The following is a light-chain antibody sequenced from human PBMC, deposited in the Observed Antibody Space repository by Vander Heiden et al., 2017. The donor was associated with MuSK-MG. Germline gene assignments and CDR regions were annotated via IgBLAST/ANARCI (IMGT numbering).Light chain of an antibody. CDR3: SSYTSHNTWV. Sequence: QSALTQPPSVSGSPGQSVTISCTGSTSDVSTYNRVSWYQQPPGTAPKLMGYEVSNRPSGVPDRFSGSKSGNTASLTIPGLQAEDEGDYYCSSYTSHNTWVFGGGTKLTVL. J-gene: IGLJ3*02. CDR2: EVS. V-gene: IGLV2-18*02. CDR1: TSDVSTYNR.